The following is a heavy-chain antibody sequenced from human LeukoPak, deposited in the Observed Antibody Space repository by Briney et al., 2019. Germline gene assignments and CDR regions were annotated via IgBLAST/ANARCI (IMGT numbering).Heavy chain of an antibody. Sequence: GGSLRLSCAASGFTFSSYATHWVRQAPGKGLEWVAVISYDGSNKYYADSVKGRFTISRDNSKNTLYLQMNSLRAEDTAVYYCAREMATIGGGFDYWGQGTLVTVSS. D-gene: IGHD5-24*01. CDR3: AREMATIGGGFDY. CDR2: ISYDGSNK. V-gene: IGHV3-30-3*01. CDR1: GFTFSSYA. J-gene: IGHJ4*02.